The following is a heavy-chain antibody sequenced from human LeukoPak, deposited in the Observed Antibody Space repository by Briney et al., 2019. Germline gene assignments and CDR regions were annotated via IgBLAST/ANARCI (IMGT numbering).Heavy chain of an antibody. Sequence: ASVKVSCKASGYTFTGYYMHWVRQAPGQGLEWMGWINPNSGGTNYAQKFQGRVTMTRDTSISTAYMELSRLRSDATAVYYCARDWSDYYGSGSYPEGANYYYYYMDVWGKGTTVTVSS. CDR3: ARDWSDYYGSGSYPEGANYYYYYMDV. J-gene: IGHJ6*03. CDR1: GYTFTGYY. D-gene: IGHD3-10*01. CDR2: INPNSGGT. V-gene: IGHV1-2*02.